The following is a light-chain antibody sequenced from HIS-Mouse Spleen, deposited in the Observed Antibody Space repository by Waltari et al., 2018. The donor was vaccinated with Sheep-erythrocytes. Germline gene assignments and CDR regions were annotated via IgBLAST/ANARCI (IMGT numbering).Light chain of an antibody. V-gene: IGLV1-44*01. J-gene: IGLJ1*01. CDR1: SSNIGSNT. Sequence: QSVLTQPPSASGTPGQRATISCSGSSSNIGSNTGNWYQQLPGTAPKLLIYSNNLRPSGVPDRFSGSKSGTSASLAISGLQSEDEADYYCAAWDDSLNGYVFGTGTKVTVL. CDR2: SNN. CDR3: AAWDDSLNGYV.